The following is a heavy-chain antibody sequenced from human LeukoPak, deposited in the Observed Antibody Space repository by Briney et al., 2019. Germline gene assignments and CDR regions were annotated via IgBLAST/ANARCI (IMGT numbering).Heavy chain of an antibody. Sequence: ASVKVSCKASGYTFTGYYMHWVRQAPGQGLEWMGWINPNSGGTNYAQKFQGRVTMTRDTSISTAYMELSRLRSDDTAVYYCARDHGSSGYYYSWGQGTLVTVSS. J-gene: IGHJ4*02. CDR3: ARDHGSSGYYYS. D-gene: IGHD3-22*01. CDR1: GYTFTGYY. V-gene: IGHV1-2*02. CDR2: INPNSGGT.